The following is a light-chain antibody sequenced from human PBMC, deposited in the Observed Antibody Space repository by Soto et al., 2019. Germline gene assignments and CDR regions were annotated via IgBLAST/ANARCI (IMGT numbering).Light chain of an antibody. Sequence: DIQMTQSPSTLSASVGDRVTITCRASQSISSWLAWYQQKPGKAPKLLIYKTSTLERGVPSRFSGSGSGTEFTLTISSLQPDDFATYYCQQYHNYWTFGQGTKVEIK. V-gene: IGKV1-5*03. CDR2: KTS. J-gene: IGKJ1*01. CDR3: QQYHNYWT. CDR1: QSISSW.